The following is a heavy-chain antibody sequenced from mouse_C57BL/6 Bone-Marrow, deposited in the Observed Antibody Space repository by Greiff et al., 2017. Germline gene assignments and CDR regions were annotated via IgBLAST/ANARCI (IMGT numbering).Heavy chain of an antibody. CDR2: IYPGSGST. J-gene: IGHJ2*01. CDR3: ARGKVTTLDYFDY. V-gene: IGHV1-55*01. CDR1: GYTFTSYW. Sequence: QVQLQQPGAELVKPGASVKMSCKASGYTFTSYWITWVKQRPGQGLEWFGDIYPGSGSTNYNEKFKSKATLTVATSSSTADMQLSSLTSEDSAVYYCARGKVTTLDYFDYWGQGTTLTVSS. D-gene: IGHD2-2*01.